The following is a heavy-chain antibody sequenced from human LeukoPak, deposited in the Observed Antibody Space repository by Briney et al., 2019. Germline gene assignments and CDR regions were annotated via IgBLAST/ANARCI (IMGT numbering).Heavy chain of an antibody. D-gene: IGHD4-17*01. Sequence: SETLSLTCADSGGSISSGGYSWSWIRQPPGKGLEWIGYIYHSGSTYYNPSLKSRVTISVDRSKNQFSLKLSSVTAADTAVYYCARTTVTTSYWFDPWGQGTLVTVSS. V-gene: IGHV4-30-2*01. CDR1: GGSISSGGYS. CDR2: IYHSGST. J-gene: IGHJ5*02. CDR3: ARTTVTTSYWFDP.